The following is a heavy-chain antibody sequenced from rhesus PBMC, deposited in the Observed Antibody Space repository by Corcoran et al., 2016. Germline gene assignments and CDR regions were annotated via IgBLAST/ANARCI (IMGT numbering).Heavy chain of an antibody. CDR3: ARGPYSGYSLRSFDD. D-gene: IGHD5-24*01. Sequence: QVQLQESGPGLVKPSETLSLTCAVSGGSISSNYWNWIRQPPGKGLARIGRIAGRGGGTDYNPAHKSRGTITTETSKNQFSLKLSSVTAADTAVYYCARGPYSGYSLRSFDDWGQGVLVTVSS. V-gene: IGHV4-173*01. CDR2: IAGRGGGT. J-gene: IGHJ4*01. CDR1: GGSISSNY.